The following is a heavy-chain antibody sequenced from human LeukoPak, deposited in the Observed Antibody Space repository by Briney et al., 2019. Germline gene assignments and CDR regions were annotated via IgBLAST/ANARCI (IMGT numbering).Heavy chain of an antibody. CDR3: ARRTVYYFDY. CDR2: TYHSGST. D-gene: IGHD4-17*01. CDR1: GGSISSSNW. Sequence: SGTLSLTCAVSGGSISSSNWWSWVRQPPGKGLEWIGETYHSGSTNYNPSLKSRVTISVDTSKNQFSLKLSSVTAADTAVYYCARRTVYYFDYWGQGTLVTVSS. J-gene: IGHJ4*02. V-gene: IGHV4-4*02.